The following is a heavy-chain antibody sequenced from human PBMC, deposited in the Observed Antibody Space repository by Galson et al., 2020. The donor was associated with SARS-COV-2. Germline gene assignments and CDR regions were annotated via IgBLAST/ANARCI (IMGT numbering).Heavy chain of an antibody. J-gene: IGHJ4*02. V-gene: IGHV4-4*07. Sequence: SETLSLTCTVSGDSIGTSYWNWIRQSAEKRLEWIGRVNARGNTDYSPALQSRVIVLVDTSKNQFYLHLWSVTAADTAIYYCVRDPRDGNRPVDYWGQGSLVTVTS. CDR3: VRDPRDGNRPVDY. CDR2: VNARGNT. CDR1: GDSIGTSY.